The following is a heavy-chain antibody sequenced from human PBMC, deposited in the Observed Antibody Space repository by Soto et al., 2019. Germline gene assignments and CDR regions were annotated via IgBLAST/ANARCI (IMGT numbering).Heavy chain of an antibody. J-gene: IGHJ4*02. V-gene: IGHV3-74*01. CDR3: ARGVNGRWLVED. CDR1: GFTFNIYW. D-gene: IGHD6-19*01. Sequence: EVQLVESGGGLVQPGGSLRLSCAASGFTFNIYWLHWVRQAPGKGLVWVSRVNMDGSTTTYADSVKGRFTISRDNAKDTVDLEMNSLRDEDMGVYYCARGVNGRWLVEDWCQGTLVTVS. CDR2: VNMDGSTT.